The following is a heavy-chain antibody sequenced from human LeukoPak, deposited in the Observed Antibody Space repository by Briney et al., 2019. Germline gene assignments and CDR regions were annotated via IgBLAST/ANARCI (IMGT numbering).Heavy chain of an antibody. V-gene: IGHV3-7*03. CDR1: GFTFETYW. CDR2: IKHDGREK. CDR3: AKDMGSGSQPADY. D-gene: IGHD1-26*01. J-gene: IGHJ4*02. Sequence: PGGSLRLSCVASGFTFETYWMSWVRQAPGKGLEWLANIKHDGREKYYVDSVKGRFTISRDNAKNSLYLQMNSLRAEDTALYYCAKDMGSGSQPADYWGQGTLVTVSS.